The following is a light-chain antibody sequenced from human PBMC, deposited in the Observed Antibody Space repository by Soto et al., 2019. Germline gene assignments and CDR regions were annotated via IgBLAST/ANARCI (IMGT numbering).Light chain of an antibody. CDR1: QRVSSSY. CDR2: GAS. J-gene: IGKJ1*01. CDR3: QQYGSSPRT. V-gene: IGKV3-20*01. Sequence: EIVLTQSQGTLYLSPGERATLSCRASQRVSSSYLPWYQQKPGQARRLLVYGASSRAAGIAVRFSGRGSGTDFTLTISRLEAEDFAVYYCQQYGSSPRTFGQGTKVEVK.